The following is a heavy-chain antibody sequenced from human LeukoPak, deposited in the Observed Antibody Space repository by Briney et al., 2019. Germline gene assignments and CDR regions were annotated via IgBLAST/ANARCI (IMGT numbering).Heavy chain of an antibody. CDR2: IYHSGST. V-gene: IGHV4-39*07. CDR1: GGSVSSGDYY. J-gene: IGHJ4*02. CDR3: ARVQGIVGGRFDY. D-gene: IGHD1-26*01. Sequence: KPSETLSLTCTVSGGSVSSGDYYWSWIRQPPGKGLEWIGSIYHSGSTYYNPSLKSRVTISVDTSKNQFSLKLSSVTAADTAVYYCARVQGIVGGRFDYWGQGTLVTVSS.